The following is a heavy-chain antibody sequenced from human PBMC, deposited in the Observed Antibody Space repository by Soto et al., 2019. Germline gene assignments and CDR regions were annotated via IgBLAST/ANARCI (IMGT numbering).Heavy chain of an antibody. CDR3: ARGRYRVVVTAIPTYYYYGMDV. D-gene: IGHD2-21*02. J-gene: IGHJ6*02. Sequence: SETLSLTCAVYGGSFIGYYWSWIRQPPGKGLEWIGEINHSGSTNYNPSLKSRVTISVDTSKNQFSLKLSSVTAADTAVYYCARGRYRVVVTAIPTYYYYGMDVWGQGTTVTVSS. CDR2: INHSGST. V-gene: IGHV4-34*01. CDR1: GGSFIGYY.